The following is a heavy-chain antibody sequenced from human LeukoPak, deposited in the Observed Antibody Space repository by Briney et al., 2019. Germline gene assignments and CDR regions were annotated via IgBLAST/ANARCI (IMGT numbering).Heavy chain of an antibody. V-gene: IGHV3-30*03. CDR3: ARDSTYSSGWYYY. D-gene: IGHD6-19*01. CDR2: ISYDGSNK. CDR1: GYTFTSYY. Sequence: SCKASGYTFTSYYMHWVRQAPGKGLEWVAVISYDGSNKYYADSVKGRFTISRDNSKNTLYLQMNSLRAEDTAVYYCARDSTYSSGWYYYWGQGTLVTVSS. J-gene: IGHJ4*02.